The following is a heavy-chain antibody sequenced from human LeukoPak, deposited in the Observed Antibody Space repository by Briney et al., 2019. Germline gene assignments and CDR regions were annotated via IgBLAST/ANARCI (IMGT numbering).Heavy chain of an antibody. Sequence: SETLSLTCTVSGGSISSYYWSWIRQPAGRGLEWIGRIYTSGSTNYNPSLKSRVTMSVDTSKNQFSLKLSSVIAADTAVYYCARGGRIAAAGQWDYWGQGTLVTVSS. V-gene: IGHV4-4*07. CDR3: ARGGRIAAAGQWDY. CDR2: IYTSGST. J-gene: IGHJ4*02. CDR1: GGSISSYY. D-gene: IGHD6-13*01.